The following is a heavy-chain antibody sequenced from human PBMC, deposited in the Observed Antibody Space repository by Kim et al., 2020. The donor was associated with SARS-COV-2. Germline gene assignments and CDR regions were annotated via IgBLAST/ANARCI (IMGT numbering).Heavy chain of an antibody. D-gene: IGHD3-10*01. J-gene: IGHJ4*02. CDR1: GFTFRNYG. V-gene: IGHV3-30*18. Sequence: GGSLRLSCAVSGFTFRNYGMHWVRQAPGKGLEWVALISFDGSKTYYVDSVEGRFTISRDNSKNTLFLHMFALGDEDTAVYYCAKEGTSGTFPEYWGQGTLVTVSS. CDR2: ISFDGSKT. CDR3: AKEGTSGTFPEY.